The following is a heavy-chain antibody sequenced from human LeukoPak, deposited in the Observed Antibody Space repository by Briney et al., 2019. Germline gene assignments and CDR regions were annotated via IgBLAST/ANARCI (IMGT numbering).Heavy chain of an antibody. V-gene: IGHV3-11*04. CDR3: ARVKNGFDGNGYPYYYYYMDV. D-gene: IGHD3-22*01. CDR1: GFTFSDYY. CDR2: ISTSGTTT. Sequence: MTGGSLRLSCAASGFTFSDYYMSWIRQAPGKGLEWVSHISTSGTTTYYGDSVKGRFTISRDNAKNSLYLQMNNLRAEDTAVYYCARVKNGFDGNGYPYYYYYMDVWGRGTTVTVSS. J-gene: IGHJ6*03.